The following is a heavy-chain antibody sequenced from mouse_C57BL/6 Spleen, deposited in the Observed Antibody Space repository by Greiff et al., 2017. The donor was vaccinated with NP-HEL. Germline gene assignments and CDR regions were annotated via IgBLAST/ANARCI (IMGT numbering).Heavy chain of an antibody. CDR1: GYTFTDYN. Sequence: EVQLQQSGPELVKPGASVKIPCKASGYTFTDYNMDWVKQSHGKSLEWIGDINPNNGGTIYNQKFKGKATLTVDKSSSTAYMELRSLTSEDTAVYYCARGNVYYYGSSYGFAYWGQGTLVTVSA. D-gene: IGHD1-1*01. CDR2: INPNNGGT. V-gene: IGHV1-18*01. J-gene: IGHJ3*01. CDR3: ARGNVYYYGSSYGFAY.